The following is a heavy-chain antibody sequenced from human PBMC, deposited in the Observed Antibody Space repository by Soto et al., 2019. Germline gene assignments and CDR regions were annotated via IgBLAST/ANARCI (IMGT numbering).Heavy chain of an antibody. Sequence: GESLKISCKGSGYSFTNYWIGWVRQKPGKGLEWMGTIFPGDSDTRYSPSFQGQVTISADRSTSTAYLQWSSLKASDTAMYYCARQVADYGDYRPNNWFDPWGQGTLVTVSS. CDR2: IFPGDSDT. D-gene: IGHD4-17*01. CDR1: GYSFTNYW. V-gene: IGHV5-51*01. J-gene: IGHJ5*02. CDR3: ARQVADYGDYRPNNWFDP.